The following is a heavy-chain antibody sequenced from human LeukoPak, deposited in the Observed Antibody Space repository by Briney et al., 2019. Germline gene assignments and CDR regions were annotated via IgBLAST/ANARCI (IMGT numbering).Heavy chain of an antibody. V-gene: IGHV4-4*07. CDR1: GGSIISYY. CDR2: IYTSGST. J-gene: IGHJ4*01. CDR3: SRDSTRWVFDY. Sequence: PSETLSLTCTVSGGSIISYYCSWIRQPAGKGVEWIGRIYTSGSTNYNPSLTSRVTMSVDTSKNQFSLQLTSVAAADTAVYYCSRDSTRWVFDYLGQGTLVTGSS. D-gene: IGHD4-23*01.